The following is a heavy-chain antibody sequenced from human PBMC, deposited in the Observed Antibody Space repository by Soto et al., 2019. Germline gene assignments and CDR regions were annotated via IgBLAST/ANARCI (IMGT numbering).Heavy chain of an antibody. V-gene: IGHV1-18*01. CDR1: CYTFTSYC. CDR3: ARDGPMDRALDI. J-gene: IGHJ3*02. Sequence: ASVKVSCMASCYTFTSYCFSWVRHSPGQGLEWIGWISAYNGNTNYAQKLQGRVTMTTDTSPSTAYIELRSLRSDDTAVYYCARDGPMDRALDIWGKGTRVTVSS. CDR2: ISAYNGNT. D-gene: IGHD3-10*01.